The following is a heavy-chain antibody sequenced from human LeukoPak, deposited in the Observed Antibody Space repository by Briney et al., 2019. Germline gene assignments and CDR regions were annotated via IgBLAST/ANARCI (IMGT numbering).Heavy chain of an antibody. CDR2: IKQDGSQK. J-gene: IGHJ3*02. CDR1: GYTLRIYW. CDR3: ARGGTYDI. V-gene: IGHV3-7*01. Sequence: GGGLRLSCVASGYTLRIYWMTGVPGAPGKGRVGGANIKQDGSQKKRMESVKGRFTNSRGNAKKTLYVQKNTQRGEDTAVLYCARGGTYDIWGQGTRVTVSS.